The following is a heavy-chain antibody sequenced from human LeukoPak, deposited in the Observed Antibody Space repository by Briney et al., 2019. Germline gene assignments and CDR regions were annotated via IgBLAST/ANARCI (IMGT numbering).Heavy chain of an antibody. CDR2: ISGSGGST. CDR3: ARVGGQWRYYYYYYMDV. D-gene: IGHD6-19*01. J-gene: IGHJ6*03. CDR1: GFTFSSYA. Sequence: GGSLRLSCAASGFTFSSYAMSWVRQAPGKGLEWVSAISGSGGSTYYADSVKGRFTISRDNSKNTLYLQMNSLRAKDTAVYYCARVGGQWRYYYYYYMDVWGKGTTVTVSS. V-gene: IGHV3-23*01.